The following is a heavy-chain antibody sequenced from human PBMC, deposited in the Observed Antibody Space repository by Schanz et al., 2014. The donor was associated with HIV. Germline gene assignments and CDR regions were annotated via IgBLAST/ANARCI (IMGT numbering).Heavy chain of an antibody. Sequence: EVQLLESGGGLVQPGGSLRLSCVASGFTLSSYAMSWVRQAAGKGLEWLSYISTDSNTIYYADSVKGRFTISRDNAKKSVSLQMNSLRDEDTAIYFCARGWRLNSFEAWGQGTMVTVSS. J-gene: IGHJ3*01. CDR3: ARGWRLNSFEA. V-gene: IGHV3-48*02. CDR1: GFTLSSYA. CDR2: ISTDSNTI. D-gene: IGHD6-25*01.